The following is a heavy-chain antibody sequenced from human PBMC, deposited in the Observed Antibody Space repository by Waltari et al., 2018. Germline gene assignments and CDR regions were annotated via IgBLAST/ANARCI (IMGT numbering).Heavy chain of an antibody. CDR3: ARGRNGDSGWFDP. J-gene: IGHJ5*02. Sequence: QVQLQESGPGLVKPSETLSLTCAVSGYSISSGSYWGWIRQPPGKGLEWIGSIYHSGSTYYNPSLKSRVTISVDTSKNQFSLKLSSVTAADTAVYYCARGRNGDSGWFDPWGQGTLVTVSS. CDR1: GYSISSGSY. V-gene: IGHV4-38-2*01. CDR2: IYHSGST. D-gene: IGHD1-26*01.